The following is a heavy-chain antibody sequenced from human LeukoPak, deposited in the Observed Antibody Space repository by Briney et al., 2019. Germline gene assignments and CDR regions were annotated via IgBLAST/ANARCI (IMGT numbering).Heavy chain of an antibody. J-gene: IGHJ3*02. CDR1: GFTFSSYS. Sequence: KTGGSLRLSCAASGFTFSSYSMNWVRQAPGKGLEWVSSISSSSSYIYYADSVKGRFTISRDNAKNSLCLQMNSLRAEDTALYYCARGTYYDRHFGLDAFDIWGQGTMVTVSS. CDR2: ISSSSSYI. V-gene: IGHV3-21*04. D-gene: IGHD3-22*01. CDR3: ARGTYYDRHFGLDAFDI.